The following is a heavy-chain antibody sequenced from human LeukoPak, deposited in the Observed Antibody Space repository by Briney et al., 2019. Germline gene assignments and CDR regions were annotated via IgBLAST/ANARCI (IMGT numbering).Heavy chain of an antibody. V-gene: IGHV3-48*02. CDR3: ARVRGVCSTSTCYVANADV. J-gene: IGHJ6*03. D-gene: IGHD3-10*01. CDR1: GFTFSDYS. Sequence: GGSLRLSCVASGFTFSDYSMNWVRQPPGKGLEWVSYISSRGTTVFYADSVKGRFTISRENDRNSVFLQMSGLRDEDTATYYCARVRGVCSTSTCYVANADVWGKGATVSVS. CDR2: ISSRGTTV.